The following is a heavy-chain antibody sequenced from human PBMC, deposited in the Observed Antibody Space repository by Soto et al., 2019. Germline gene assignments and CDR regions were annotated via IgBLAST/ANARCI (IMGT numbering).Heavy chain of an antibody. V-gene: IGHV3-30*06. CDR1: GFTFRNYG. Sequence: LRLSCAASGFTFRNYGMHWVRQAPGKGLEWLTFILHDGSKTYYADSVKGRFTASRDDSKNTQFLQMNSLSAEDTALYYCVRDQDLVFGYFTFWGRGTLVTVSS. CDR3: VRDQDLVFGYFTF. D-gene: IGHD3-10*02. J-gene: IGHJ4*02. CDR2: ILHDGSKT.